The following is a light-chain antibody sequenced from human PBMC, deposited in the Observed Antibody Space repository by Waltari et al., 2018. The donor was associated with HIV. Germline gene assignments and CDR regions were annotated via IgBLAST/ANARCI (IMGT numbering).Light chain of an antibody. J-gene: IGLJ1*01. V-gene: IGLV2-23*02. CDR3: CSYAGSSTYV. CDR2: DVT. CDR1: SSDVGASTY. Sequence: QSALPQPASVSGSPGQSITISCTGTSSDVGASTYVSWYQQHPGKAPKLMIYDVTKRPSGVSNRFSGSKSANTASLTISGLQAEDEADYYCCSYAGSSTYVFGSGTKVTVL.